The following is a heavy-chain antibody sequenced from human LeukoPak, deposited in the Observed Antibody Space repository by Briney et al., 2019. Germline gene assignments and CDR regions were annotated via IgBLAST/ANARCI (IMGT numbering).Heavy chain of an antibody. CDR2: IRYDGSNE. J-gene: IGHJ4*02. CDR3: AKDQIVAVITACLDS. D-gene: IGHD3-22*01. Sequence: GGSLRLSCAASGFTFSSYGMHWVRQAPGKGLEWVSFIRYDGSNEYYADSVRGRFTISRDNSKNTLYLQMNSLTAEDTAIYYCAKDQIVAVITACLDSWGQGTLVTVSS. V-gene: IGHV3-30*02. CDR1: GFTFSSYG.